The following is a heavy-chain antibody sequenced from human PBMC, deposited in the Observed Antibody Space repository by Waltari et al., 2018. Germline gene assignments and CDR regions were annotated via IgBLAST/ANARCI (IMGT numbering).Heavy chain of an antibody. CDR2: SSWNSGRL. J-gene: IGHJ4*02. D-gene: IGHD3-16*01. V-gene: IGHV3-9*01. Sequence: QLVESGGGLVQLGESLTLSCVASGLTFGDYALHWVRQSPGEGLDWVSGSSWNSGRLDYVYSVKGRFSISGDNARNSLFLHMSGLRPDDTARYYCVKGGFATDPFDYWGQGTMV. CDR3: VKGGFATDPFDY. CDR1: GLTFGDYA.